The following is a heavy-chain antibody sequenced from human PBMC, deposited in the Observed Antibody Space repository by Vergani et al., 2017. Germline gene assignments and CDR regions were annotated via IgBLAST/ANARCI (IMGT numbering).Heavy chain of an antibody. CDR2: ISAGGGST. CDR3: ARDLQGVAGDY. Sequence: EVQLLESGGGLVQPGGSLRLSCEASGFTFSSYAISWVRQAPGKGLEWVSSISAGGGSTYYADSVKGRFTISRDNAKNSLYLQMNSLRAEDTAVYYCARDLQGVAGDYWGQGTLVTVSS. V-gene: IGHV3-23*01. D-gene: IGHD6-19*01. J-gene: IGHJ4*02. CDR1: GFTFSSYA.